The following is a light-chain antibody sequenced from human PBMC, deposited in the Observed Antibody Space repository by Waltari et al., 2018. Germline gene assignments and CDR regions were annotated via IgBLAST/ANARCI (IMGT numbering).Light chain of an antibody. Sequence: ETVVTQSPGTLSVSPGERATLSCRTSPSIGSSLAWYQQKPGQSPRLLIYRASTRATGIPARFSGSGSETEFTLTISSLQSEDSAVYYCQQYNKWSPGTFGQGTRVEV. J-gene: IGKJ1*01. CDR3: QQYNKWSPGT. V-gene: IGKV3D-15*01. CDR1: PSIGSS. CDR2: RAS.